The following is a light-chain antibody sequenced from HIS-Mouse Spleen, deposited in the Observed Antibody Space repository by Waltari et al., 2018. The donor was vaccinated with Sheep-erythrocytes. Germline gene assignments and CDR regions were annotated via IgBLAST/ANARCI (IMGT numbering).Light chain of an antibody. CDR3: QSADSNGTYV. J-gene: IGLJ1*01. Sequence: SYELTQPPSVSVSPGQTARITCSGDALPKQYAYWYQQKPGQAPVVVVYKDSERPSGIPERFSGSSSGTTVTLTISGVQAEDEADYYCQSADSNGTYVFGTGTKVTVL. CDR1: ALPKQY. V-gene: IGLV3-25*03. CDR2: KDS.